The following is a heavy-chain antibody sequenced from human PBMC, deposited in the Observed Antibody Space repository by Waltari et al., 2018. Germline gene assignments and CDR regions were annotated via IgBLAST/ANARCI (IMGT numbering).Heavy chain of an antibody. CDR2: IYHSGST. V-gene: IGHV4-30-2*01. J-gene: IGHJ3*02. D-gene: IGHD2-21*01. Sequence: QLQLQESGSGLVKPSQTLSLTCAVSGGSISSGGYSWSWIRQPPGKGLEWIGYIYHSGSTYDNPSLKSRVTISVDRSKNQFSLKLSSVTAADTAVYYCAREGGYSPHGAFDIWGQGTMVTVSS. CDR3: AREGGYSPHGAFDI. CDR1: GGSISSGGYS.